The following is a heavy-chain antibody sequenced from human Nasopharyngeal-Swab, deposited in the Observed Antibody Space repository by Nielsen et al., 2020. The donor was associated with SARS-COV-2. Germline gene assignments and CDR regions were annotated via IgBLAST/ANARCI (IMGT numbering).Heavy chain of an antibody. Sequence: GGSLRLSCQGSGYSFSNYWIGWVRQLPGKGLEWMGVIYPADSDARYSPSFQGQVTISEDKSINTAYLQWSSLKASDTAMYYCARADCSGGNCYSLSWFDSWGQGTLVTVSS. CDR1: GYSFSNYW. CDR2: IYPADSDA. V-gene: IGHV5-51*01. J-gene: IGHJ5*01. CDR3: ARADCSGGNCYSLSWFDS. D-gene: IGHD2-15*01.